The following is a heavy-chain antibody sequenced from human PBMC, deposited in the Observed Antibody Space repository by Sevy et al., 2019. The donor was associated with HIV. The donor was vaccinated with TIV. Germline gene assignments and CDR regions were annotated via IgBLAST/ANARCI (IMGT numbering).Heavy chain of an antibody. J-gene: IGHJ3*02. CDR3: ARDGGTLTTPGAFDI. D-gene: IGHD4-17*01. CDR2: IYHSGNT. V-gene: IGHV4-30-2*01. Sequence: SETLSLTCAVSGGSISSGAYSWNWIRQPPGKGLEWIGYIYHSGNTYYNPSLKSRLTISVDRSKNLFSLNLSSMTAADTVVYYCARDGGTLTTPGAFDIWGQGTLVTVSS. CDR1: GGSISSGAYS.